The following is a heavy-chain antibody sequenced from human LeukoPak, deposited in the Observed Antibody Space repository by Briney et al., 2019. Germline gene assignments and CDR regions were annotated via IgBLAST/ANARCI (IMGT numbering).Heavy chain of an antibody. CDR2: INHSGST. Sequence: SETLSLTCAVYGGSFSGYYWSWIRQPPGKGLEWIGEINHSGSTNYNPSLKSRVTISVDTSKNQFSLKLSSVTAADTAVYYCARARRSKIQSNYYYYMDVWGKGTTVTASS. J-gene: IGHJ6*03. D-gene: IGHD5-18*01. CDR3: ARARRSKIQSNYYYYMDV. CDR1: GGSFSGYY. V-gene: IGHV4-34*01.